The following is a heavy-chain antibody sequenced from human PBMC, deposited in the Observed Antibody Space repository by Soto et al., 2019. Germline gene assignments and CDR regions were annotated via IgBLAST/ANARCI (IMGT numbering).Heavy chain of an antibody. V-gene: IGHV1-3*05. D-gene: IGHD3-16*01. CDR1: GYTFTAYA. CDR2: INPANGNT. J-gene: IGHJ4*01. CDR3: TRSARSPYGGRIGAFYY. Sequence: QVQLAQSGAEERKPGASVKVSCEATGYTFTAYAMHWVRQDPGQRLEWMGWINPANGNTKYSQKFQGRLTITSDTSANTVYMELNRPTSEYTARYFCTRSARSPYGGRIGAFYYWGHGNLVKVSS.